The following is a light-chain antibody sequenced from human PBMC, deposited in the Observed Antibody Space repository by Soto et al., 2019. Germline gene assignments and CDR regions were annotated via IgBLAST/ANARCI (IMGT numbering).Light chain of an antibody. CDR2: DAS. Sequence: SVLSLSPGTLSLSPGESATLSCRASQSVSSSYLAWYQQKPGQAPRLLIYDASNSATGIPARFSGSGSGTDFTLTISSLEPEDFAVYYCQQYNNWPQWTFGQGTKVDIK. V-gene: IGKV3-20*01. CDR1: QSVSSSY. CDR3: QQYNNWPQWT. J-gene: IGKJ1*01.